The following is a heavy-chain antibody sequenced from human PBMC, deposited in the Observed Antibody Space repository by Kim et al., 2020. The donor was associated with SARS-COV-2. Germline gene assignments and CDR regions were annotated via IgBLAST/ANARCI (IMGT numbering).Heavy chain of an antibody. J-gene: IGHJ5*02. CDR3: ARGITMIVVVTSNWFDP. V-gene: IGHV4-30-4*01. D-gene: IGHD3-22*01. Sequence: SETLSLTCTVSGGSISSGDYYWSWIRQPPGKGLEWIGYIYYSGSTYYNPSLKSRVTISVDTSKNQFSLKLSSVTAADTAVYYCARGITMIVVVTSNWFDPGGQGTLGTVSS. CDR2: IYYSGST. CDR1: GGSISSGDYY.